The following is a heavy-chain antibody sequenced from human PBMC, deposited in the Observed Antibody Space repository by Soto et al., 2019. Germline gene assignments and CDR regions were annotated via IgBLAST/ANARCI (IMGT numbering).Heavy chain of an antibody. J-gene: IGHJ4*02. Sequence: QVQLVQSGAEVKKPGASVKVSCKASGYSFTSYYMHWVRQAPGQGLEWMGIINPSDGSASYAQKFQGRVTITRDTSTSTVYTELSSLRSEDTAVYYCARAYSSACCWDYWVQGTLVTVSS. V-gene: IGHV1-46*01. CDR2: INPSDGSA. D-gene: IGHD3-22*01. CDR3: ARAYSSACCWDY. CDR1: GYSFTSYY.